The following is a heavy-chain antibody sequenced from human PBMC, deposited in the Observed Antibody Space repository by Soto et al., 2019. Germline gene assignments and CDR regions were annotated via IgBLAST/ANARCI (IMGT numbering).Heavy chain of an antibody. CDR2: ISWDGGST. J-gene: IGHJ6*02. CDR1: GFTFDDYA. CDR3: AKDMLIAASLYYYGMDV. V-gene: IGHV3-43D*04. D-gene: IGHD6-25*01. Sequence: PGGSLRLSCAASGFTFDDYAMHWVRQAPGKGLEWVSLISWDGGSTYYADSVKGRFTISRDNSKNSLYLQMNSLRAEDAALYYCAKDMLIAASLYYYGMDVWGQGTTVTVYS.